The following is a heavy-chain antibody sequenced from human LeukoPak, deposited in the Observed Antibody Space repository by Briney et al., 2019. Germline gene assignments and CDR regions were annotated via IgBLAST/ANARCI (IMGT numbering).Heavy chain of an antibody. D-gene: IGHD3-10*01. CDR3: ARDWSTYGSGSYYNRYYYYYYMDV. CDR2: ISAYNGNT. V-gene: IGHV1-18*01. Sequence: GASVKVSCKASGYTFTSYGISWVRQAPGQGLEWMGWISAYNGNTNYAQKLQGRVTMTTDTSTSTAYMELRSLRSDDTAVYYCARDWSTYGSGSYYNRYYYYYYMDVWGKGTTVTVSS. J-gene: IGHJ6*03. CDR1: GYTFTSYG.